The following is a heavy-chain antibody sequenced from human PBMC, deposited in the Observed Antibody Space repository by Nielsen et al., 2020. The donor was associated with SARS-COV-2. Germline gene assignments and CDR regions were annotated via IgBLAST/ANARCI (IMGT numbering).Heavy chain of an antibody. CDR2: IGTAGDP. CDR1: GFTFSSYD. Sequence: GESLKISCAASGFTFSSYDMHWVRQATGKGLEWVSAIGTAGDPYYPGSVKGRFTISRENAKNSLYLQMNSLRAGDTAVYYCVRDSSVVIWSGYPVDWGQGTLVTVSS. V-gene: IGHV3-13*05. D-gene: IGHD3-3*01. J-gene: IGHJ4*02. CDR3: VRDSSVVIWSGYPVD.